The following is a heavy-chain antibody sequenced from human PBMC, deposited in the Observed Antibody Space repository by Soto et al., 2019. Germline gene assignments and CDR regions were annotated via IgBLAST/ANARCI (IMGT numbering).Heavy chain of an antibody. Sequence: PSETLSLTCTVSGGSISSYYWSWIRQPPGKGLEWIGYIYYSGSTNYNPSLKSRVTISVDTSKNQFSLKLSSVTAADTAVYYCARGRVVWGQGTLVTVSS. CDR2: IYYSGST. CDR1: GGSISSYY. J-gene: IGHJ4*02. V-gene: IGHV4-59*08. CDR3: ARGRVV.